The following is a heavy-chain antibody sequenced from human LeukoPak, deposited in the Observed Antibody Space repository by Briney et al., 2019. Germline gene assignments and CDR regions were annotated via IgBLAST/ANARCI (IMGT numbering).Heavy chain of an antibody. V-gene: IGHV4-59*08. J-gene: IGHJ5*02. CDR3: ARHHFGSGSWLFYL. D-gene: IGHD3-10*01. Sequence: SETLSLTCSVSGSSISKYYWSWIRQPPGKGLEWIGYIYHSGSTNYNPSLNSRVTISVDTSRNQFSLKLSSVTAADTAVYYCARHHFGSGSWLFYLWGQGILVTVSS. CDR1: GSSISKYY. CDR2: IYHSGST.